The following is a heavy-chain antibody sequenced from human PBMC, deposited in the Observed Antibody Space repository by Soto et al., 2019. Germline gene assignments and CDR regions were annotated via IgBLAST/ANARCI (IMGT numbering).Heavy chain of an antibody. CDR2: LYYSGST. CDR3: ARQSGELSPSGSLDV. D-gene: IGHD3-10*01. V-gene: IGHV4-61*01. J-gene: IGHJ6*02. CDR1: GGSVNSDSYY. Sequence: QVQLQESGPGLVKPSEALSLTCTVSGGSVNSDSYYWTWIRQPPGKRLEWIGSLYYSGSTNYNPTLQNRVTISIDTPMYQFSLKPSSLTPADPAVYFSARQSGELSPSGSLDVWGQGAPATVSS.